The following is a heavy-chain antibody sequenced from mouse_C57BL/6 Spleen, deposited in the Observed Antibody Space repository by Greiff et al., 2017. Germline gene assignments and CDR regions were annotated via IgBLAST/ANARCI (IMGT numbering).Heavy chain of an antibody. V-gene: IGHV1-80*01. Sequence: QVQLQQSGAELVKPGASVKISCKASGYAFSSYWMNWVKQRPGQGLEWIGQIYPGDGDTNYNGKFKGKATLTADKSSSTAYMQLSSLTSEDSAVYVCARSEGYSNYYFDYWGQGTTLTVSS. CDR3: ARSEGYSNYYFDY. D-gene: IGHD2-5*01. CDR1: GYAFSSYW. J-gene: IGHJ2*01. CDR2: IYPGDGDT.